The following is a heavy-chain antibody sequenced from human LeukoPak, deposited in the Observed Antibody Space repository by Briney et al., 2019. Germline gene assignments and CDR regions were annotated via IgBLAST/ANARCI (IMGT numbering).Heavy chain of an antibody. CDR1: GYTFTSYG. Sequence: ASVKVSCKASGYTFTSYGISWVRQAPGQGLEWMGWISAYNGNTNYAQKLQGRVTMTTDTSTSTAYMELRSLRYDDTAVYYCARDNEYYYDSSGYFDYWGQGTLVTVSS. CDR2: ISAYNGNT. J-gene: IGHJ4*02. CDR3: ARDNEYYYDSSGYFDY. D-gene: IGHD3-22*01. V-gene: IGHV1-18*01.